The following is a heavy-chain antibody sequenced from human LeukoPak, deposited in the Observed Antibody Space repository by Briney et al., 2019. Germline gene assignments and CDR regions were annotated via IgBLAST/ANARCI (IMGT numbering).Heavy chain of an antibody. Sequence: GGSLRLSCAASGFTFDDYGMSWVRQAPGKGLEWVSGINWNGGSTGYADSVKGRFTISRDNAKNSLYLQMNSLGAEDTALYHCARYSANGDGPLLHFDYWGQGTLVTVSS. V-gene: IGHV3-20*01. J-gene: IGHJ4*02. CDR1: GFTFDDYG. CDR3: ARYSANGDGPLLHFDY. CDR2: INWNGGST. D-gene: IGHD2/OR15-2a*01.